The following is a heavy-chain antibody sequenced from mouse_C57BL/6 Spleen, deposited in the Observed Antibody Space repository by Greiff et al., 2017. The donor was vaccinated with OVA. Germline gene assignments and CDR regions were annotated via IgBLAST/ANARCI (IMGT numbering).Heavy chain of an antibody. Sequence: QVQLQQPGAELVMPGASVKLSCKASGYTFTSYWMHWVKQRPGQGLEWIGEIDPSDSYTNYNQKFKGKSTLTVDKSSSTAYMQLSSLTSEDSAVYYWAREGFTTVVPFAYWGQGTLVTVSA. V-gene: IGHV1-69*01. J-gene: IGHJ3*01. CDR1: GYTFTSYW. D-gene: IGHD1-1*01. CDR2: IDPSDSYT. CDR3: AREGFTTVVPFAY.